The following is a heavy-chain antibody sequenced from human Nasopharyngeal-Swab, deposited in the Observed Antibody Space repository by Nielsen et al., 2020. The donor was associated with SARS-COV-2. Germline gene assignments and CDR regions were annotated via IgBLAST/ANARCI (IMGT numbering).Heavy chain of an antibody. D-gene: IGHD3-10*01. J-gene: IGHJ4*02. CDR2: IWYDGSNK. Sequence: GGSLRLSCAASGFTFSSYGMHWVRQAPGKGLEWVAVIWYDGSNKYYADSVKGRFTISRDNSKNTLYLQMNSLRAEDTAVYYCARGGRSRILWFGELLLVYWGQGTLVTVSS. CDR3: ARGGRSRILWFGELLLVY. CDR1: GFTFSSYG. V-gene: IGHV3-33*01.